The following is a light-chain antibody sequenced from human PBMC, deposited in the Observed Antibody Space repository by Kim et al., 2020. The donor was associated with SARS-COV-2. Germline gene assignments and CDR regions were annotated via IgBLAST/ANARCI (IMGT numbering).Light chain of an antibody. J-gene: IGLJ2*01. CDR2: DVS. CDR3: CSYAGSYTLI. CDR1: SSDVGNYNY. V-gene: IGLV2-11*01. Sequence: QSALTQPRSVSGSPGQSVTISCTGTSSDVGNYNYVSWFQQHPGKAPKLMLYDVSRRPSGVPDSFSGSKSGNTASLTISGLQAEDEADYYCCSYAGSYTLIFGAGTKVTVL.